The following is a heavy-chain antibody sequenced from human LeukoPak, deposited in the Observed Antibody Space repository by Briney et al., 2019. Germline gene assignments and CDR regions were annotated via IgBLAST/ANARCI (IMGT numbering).Heavy chain of an antibody. CDR1: GGSFSGYY. Sequence: PSGTLSLTCAVYGGSFSGYYWSWIRQPPGKGLEWIGEINHRGRTNYNPSLKSRVTISVDTSTNQFSLKLSSVTAADTAVYYCARHGDYVGVDSWGLGTLVTVSS. D-gene: IGHD4-17*01. J-gene: IGHJ5*01. CDR2: INHRGRT. V-gene: IGHV4-34*01. CDR3: ARHGDYVGVDS.